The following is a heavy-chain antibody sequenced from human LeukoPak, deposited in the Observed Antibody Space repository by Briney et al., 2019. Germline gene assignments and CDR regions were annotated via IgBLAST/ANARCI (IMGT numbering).Heavy chain of an antibody. D-gene: IGHD6-19*01. CDR1: GFTFSKYG. Sequence: GGSLRLSCRASGFTFSKYGMHWVRQAPGKGLEWVANIKRDGSEKYYVDSVKGRFTISRDNAKNSLYLQMNSLRAEDTAVYYCARDGYSSGGAFDIWGQGTMVTVSS. V-gene: IGHV3-7*01. CDR2: IKRDGSEK. CDR3: ARDGYSSGGAFDI. J-gene: IGHJ3*02.